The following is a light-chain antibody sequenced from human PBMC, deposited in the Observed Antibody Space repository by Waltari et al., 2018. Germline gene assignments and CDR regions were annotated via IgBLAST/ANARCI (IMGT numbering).Light chain of an antibody. V-gene: IGKV4-1*01. Sequence: DIVMTQSPDSLAVSLGEWATINCKSSQSLFYSPINKTYLAWYQQKPGQSPKLLIYWASTRESGVPDRCGGSGSGTDVTLTISSLQAEDVAIYYCQQYYSTPPITFGQGTRLEIK. CDR3: QQYYSTPPIT. CDR1: QSLFYSPINKTY. CDR2: WAS. J-gene: IGKJ5*01.